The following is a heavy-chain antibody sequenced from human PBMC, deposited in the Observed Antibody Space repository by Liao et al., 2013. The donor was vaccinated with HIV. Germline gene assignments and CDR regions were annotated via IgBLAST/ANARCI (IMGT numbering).Heavy chain of an antibody. CDR3: ARDSGGADS. Sequence: QVQLQESGPGLVKPSQTLSLTCTVSGGSISSGGFSWSWIRQPPGKGLEWIGNIIHSGSTYYNPSLKSRVTISVNRSKNQFSLKLSSVTAADTAVYYCARDSGGADSWGQGTLVTVSS. D-gene: IGHD4-23*01. CDR1: GGSISSGGFS. J-gene: IGHJ4*02. V-gene: IGHV4-30-2*01. CDR2: IIHSGST.